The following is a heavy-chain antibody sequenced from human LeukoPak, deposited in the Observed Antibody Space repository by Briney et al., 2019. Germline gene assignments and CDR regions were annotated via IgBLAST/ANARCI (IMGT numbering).Heavy chain of an antibody. Sequence: SETLSLTCTVSGGSISSYYWSWIRQPPGKGLEWIDSGSTNYNPSLKSRVTISVDTSKNQLSLKLSSVTAADTAVYYCARGDFGSSGWYWGPGSAFDIWGQGTMVTVSS. CDR3: ARGDFGSSGWYWGPGSAFDI. J-gene: IGHJ3*02. CDR2: SGST. V-gene: IGHV4-59*01. D-gene: IGHD6-19*01. CDR1: GGSISSYY.